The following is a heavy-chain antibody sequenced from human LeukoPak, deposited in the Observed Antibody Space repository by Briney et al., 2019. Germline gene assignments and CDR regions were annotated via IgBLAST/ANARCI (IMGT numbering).Heavy chain of an antibody. CDR3: AKDMYGGNSVLLD. CDR2: ISYDGSNK. V-gene: IGHV3-30*18. J-gene: IGHJ4*02. Sequence: GGSLRLSCAASGFTFSSYGMHWVRQAPGKGLEWVAVISYDGSNKYYADSVKGRFTISRDNAKNSLYLQMNSLRAEDTALYYCAKDMYGGNSVLLDWGQGTLVTVSS. D-gene: IGHD4-23*01. CDR1: GFTFSSYG.